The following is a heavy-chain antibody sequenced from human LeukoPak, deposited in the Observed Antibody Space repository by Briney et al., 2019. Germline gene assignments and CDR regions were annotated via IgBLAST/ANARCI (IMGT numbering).Heavy chain of an antibody. CDR1: GFTFSSSA. D-gene: IGHD2-8*01. Sequence: GGSLRLSCAASGFTFSSSAISWVRQAPGKGLEWVSAISDNGGKTYYADSVKGRFTISRDNSKNTLYLQMNSLRADDTAVYYCAKDRMVYEHWGQGTLVTVSS. CDR2: ISDNGGKT. J-gene: IGHJ1*01. CDR3: AKDRMVYEH. V-gene: IGHV3-23*01.